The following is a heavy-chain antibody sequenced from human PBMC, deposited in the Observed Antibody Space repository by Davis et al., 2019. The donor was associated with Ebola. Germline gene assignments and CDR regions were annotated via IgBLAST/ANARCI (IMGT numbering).Heavy chain of an antibody. V-gene: IGHV4-61*09. Sequence: PSETLSLTCTVSGGSISSGSYYWSWIRQPAGKGLEWIGHIYTSGSTNYNPSLKSRVTMSVDTSKNQFSLKLSSVTAADTAVYYCARDYLGPGDIWGQGTMVTVSS. J-gene: IGHJ3*02. CDR3: ARDYLGPGDI. D-gene: IGHD3-16*01. CDR1: GGSISSGSYY. CDR2: IYTSGST.